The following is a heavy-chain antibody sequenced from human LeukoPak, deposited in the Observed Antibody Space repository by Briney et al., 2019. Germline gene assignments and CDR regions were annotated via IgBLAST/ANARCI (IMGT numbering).Heavy chain of an antibody. V-gene: IGHV3-23*01. CDR2: IGGSGGTT. CDR3: ATTYPSNWYNY. Sequence: GGSLRLSCAASGFTFSSYAMSWVRQAPGKGLEWVSVIGGSGGTTYYADSVKGRFTISRDNSKSTLYLQMNSLRAEDTAVYHCATTYPSNWYNYWGQGTLVTVSS. J-gene: IGHJ4*02. CDR1: GFTFSSYA. D-gene: IGHD6-13*01.